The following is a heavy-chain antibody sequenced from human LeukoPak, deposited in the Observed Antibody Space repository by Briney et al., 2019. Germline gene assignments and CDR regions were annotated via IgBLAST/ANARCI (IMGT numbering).Heavy chain of an antibody. Sequence: PGGSLRLSCAASGFTFSSYAMSRVRQAPGKGLEWVSAISGSGGSTYYADSVKGRFTISRDNSKNTLYLQMNSLRAEDTAVYYCAKGPGDYVWGSYRPFDYWGQGTLVTVSS. CDR3: AKGPGDYVWGSYRPFDY. CDR1: GFTFSSYA. D-gene: IGHD3-16*02. J-gene: IGHJ4*02. V-gene: IGHV3-23*01. CDR2: ISGSGGST.